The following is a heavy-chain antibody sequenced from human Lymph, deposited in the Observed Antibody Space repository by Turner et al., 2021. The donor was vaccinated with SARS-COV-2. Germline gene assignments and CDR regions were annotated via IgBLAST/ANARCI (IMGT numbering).Heavy chain of an antibody. CDR2: IYSGGTT. V-gene: IGHV3-53*02. Sequence: EVQLVETGGGLIKPGGSLRLSCAASGIIVSRNYMNWVRQAPGNGLEWFSVIYSGGTTYYADSVKGRFTISRDNSKNTLYLQMNSLRVEDTAVYYCARDLGTYGMDVWGQGTTVTVSS. CDR1: GIIVSRNY. D-gene: IGHD6-13*01. J-gene: IGHJ6*02. CDR3: ARDLGTYGMDV.